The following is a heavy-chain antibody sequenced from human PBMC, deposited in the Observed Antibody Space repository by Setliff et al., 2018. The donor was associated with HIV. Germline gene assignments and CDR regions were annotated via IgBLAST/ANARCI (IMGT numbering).Heavy chain of an antibody. D-gene: IGHD2-15*01. CDR3: ARGPEEGDCSGGSCYGNFDP. CDR1: GYTFTGYY. CDR2: INPNGGGT. V-gene: IGHV1-2*02. J-gene: IGHJ5*02. Sequence: ASVKVSCKASGYTFTGYYIHWVRQAPGQGLEWLGLINPNGGGTHYAQKLQGRVTMTRETSISTAYMERSSLKSDDTAVYYCARGPEEGDCSGGSCYGNFDPWGQGTLVTVSS.